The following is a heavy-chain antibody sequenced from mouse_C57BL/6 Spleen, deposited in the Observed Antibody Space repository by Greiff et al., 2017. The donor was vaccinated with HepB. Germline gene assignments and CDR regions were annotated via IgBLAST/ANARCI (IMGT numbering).Heavy chain of an antibody. J-gene: IGHJ2*01. Sequence: QVQLQQPGAELVMPGASVKLSCKASGYTFTSYWMHWVKQRPGQGLEWIGEIDPSDSYTNYNQKFKGKSTLTVDKSSSPAYMQLSSLTSEDSAVYYCARDGGKSFDYWGQGTTLTVSS. CDR3: ARDGGKSFDY. V-gene: IGHV1-69*01. CDR1: GYTFTSYW. CDR2: IDPSDSYT. D-gene: IGHD2-1*01.